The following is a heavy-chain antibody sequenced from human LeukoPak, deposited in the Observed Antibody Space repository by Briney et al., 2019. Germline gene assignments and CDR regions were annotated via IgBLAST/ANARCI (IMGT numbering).Heavy chain of an antibody. CDR2: ISYSGST. D-gene: IGHD6-13*01. V-gene: IGHV4-59*01. CDR1: GGSISSYY. CDR3: ARLYSSSLGRVFDY. J-gene: IGHJ4*02. Sequence: SETLSLTCTVSGGSISSYYWSWIRQPQGKGLEWIGYISYSGSTNYNPSLKSRVTISVDTSKNQFYLKLSSVTAADTAIYYCARLYSSSLGRVFDYWGQGTLVTVSS.